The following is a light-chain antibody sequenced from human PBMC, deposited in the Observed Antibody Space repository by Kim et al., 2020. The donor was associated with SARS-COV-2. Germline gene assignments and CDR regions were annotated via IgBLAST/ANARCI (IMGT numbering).Light chain of an antibody. Sequence: VTTSCTGTSSDVGGYIYVSWYQQHPGKAPKLMIYDVSKRPSGVPDRFSGSKSGNTASLTISGLQAEDEADYYCCSYAGSYTSPYVFGTGTKVTVL. CDR2: DVS. CDR1: SSDVGGYIY. CDR3: CSYAGSYTSPYV. J-gene: IGLJ1*01. V-gene: IGLV2-11*01.